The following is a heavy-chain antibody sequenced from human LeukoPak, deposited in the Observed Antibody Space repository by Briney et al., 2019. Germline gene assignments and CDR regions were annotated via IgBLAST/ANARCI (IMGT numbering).Heavy chain of an antibody. CDR2: IWYNGSNK. Sequence: GGSLRLSCAASGFTFSSYGMHWVRQAPGKGLEWVAVIWYNGSNKYYADSVKGRFTISRDNSKNTLYLQMNSLRAEDTAVYYCARDRGRDVYSNWGQGTLVTVSS. J-gene: IGHJ4*02. D-gene: IGHD5-24*01. V-gene: IGHV3-33*01. CDR3: ARDRGRDVYSN. CDR1: GFTFSSYG.